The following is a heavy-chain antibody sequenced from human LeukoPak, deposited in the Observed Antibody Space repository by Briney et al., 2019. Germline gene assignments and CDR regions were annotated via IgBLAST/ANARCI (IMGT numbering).Heavy chain of an antibody. Sequence: GSLRLSCAASGFTVSSNYMSWIRQPPGKGLEWIGEINHRGSTNYNPSLKSRVTISVDTSKNQFSLKLSSVTAADTAVYYCARGSIGYYGSGSSTYYFDYWGQGALVTVSS. V-gene: IGHV4-34*01. CDR3: ARGSIGYYGSGSSTYYFDY. CDR2: INHRGST. D-gene: IGHD3-10*01. J-gene: IGHJ4*02. CDR1: GFTVSSNY.